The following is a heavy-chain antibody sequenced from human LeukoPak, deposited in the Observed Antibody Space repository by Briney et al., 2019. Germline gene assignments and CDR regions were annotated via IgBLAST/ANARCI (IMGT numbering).Heavy chain of an antibody. CDR3: ARGPRVYQLLRYGRGNWFDP. D-gene: IGHD2-2*01. CDR2: INHSGST. J-gene: IGHJ5*02. V-gene: IGHV4-34*01. CDR1: GGSFSGYY. Sequence: SETLSLTCAVYGGSFSGYYWSWIRQPPGKGLEWIGEINHSGSTNYNPPLKSRVTISVDTSKNQFSLKLSSVTAADTAVYYCARGPRVYQLLRYGRGNWFDPWGQGTLVTVSS.